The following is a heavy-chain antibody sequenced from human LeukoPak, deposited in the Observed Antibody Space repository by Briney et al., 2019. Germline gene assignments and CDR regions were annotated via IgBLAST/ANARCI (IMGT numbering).Heavy chain of an antibody. J-gene: IGHJ4*02. V-gene: IGHV3-7*01. Sequence: TGGSLRLSCAASGFTFSSYWMSWVRQAPGKGLEWVANIKKDGSEKYYVDSVKGRITISSENAKNSLYLQMNMLSAEDTAVYYCAKEKDYYDSSGYYYAQGGFDYWGQGTLVTVSS. CDR1: GFTFSSYW. CDR2: IKKDGSEK. CDR3: AKEKDYYDSSGYYYAQGGFDY. D-gene: IGHD3-22*01.